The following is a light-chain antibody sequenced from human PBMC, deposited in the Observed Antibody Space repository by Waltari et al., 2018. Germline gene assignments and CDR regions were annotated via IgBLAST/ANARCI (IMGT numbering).Light chain of an antibody. V-gene: IGKV1-39*01. CDR3: QQSFRTPYT. Sequence: GDRVTITCRASQSISDHLNLYQQKPGEAPKLLIYVASNLESGFPSRFSGSGSGTDFTLTINSLQPGDFATYYCQQSFRTPYTFGQGTKLEVK. CDR1: QSISDH. J-gene: IGKJ2*01. CDR2: VAS.